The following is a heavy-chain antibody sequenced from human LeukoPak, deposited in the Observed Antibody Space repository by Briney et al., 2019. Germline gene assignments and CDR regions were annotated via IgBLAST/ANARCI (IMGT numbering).Heavy chain of an antibody. V-gene: IGHV4-59*02. Sequence: PSETLSLTCTVSGASVSNYDWSWIRQPPGKGLEWIGYVYYSRRTNYNPSLESRVTISVDTSKNQFSLRLSSVTAADTAVYHCARLMGYCSTTSCHTGWLDPWGQGTLVTVSS. CDR2: VYYSRRT. J-gene: IGHJ5*02. CDR1: GASVSNYD. CDR3: ARLMGYCSTTSCHTGWLDP. D-gene: IGHD2-2*01.